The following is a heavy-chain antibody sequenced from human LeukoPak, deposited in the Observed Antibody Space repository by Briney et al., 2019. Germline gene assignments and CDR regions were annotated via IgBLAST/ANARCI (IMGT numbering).Heavy chain of an antibody. V-gene: IGHV4-39*01. D-gene: IGHD5-12*01. J-gene: IGHJ4*02. CDR2: IYYSGST. CDR1: GGSISSSSYY. CDR3: ARPAYSGFSVDFDY. Sequence: SETLSLTCTVSGGSISSSSYYWGWLRQPPGTGLEWIGSIYYSGSTYYNPSLKSRVTISVDTSKNQFSLKLSSVTAADTAVYYCARPAYSGFSVDFDYWGQGTLVTVSS.